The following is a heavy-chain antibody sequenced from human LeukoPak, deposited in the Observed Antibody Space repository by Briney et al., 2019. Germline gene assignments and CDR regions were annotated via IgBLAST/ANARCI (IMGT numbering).Heavy chain of an antibody. Sequence: GSSVKVSCKASGGTFSSYAISWVRQAPGQGLEWMGGIIPIFGTANYAQKFQGRVTITADESTSTAYMELSSLRSEDTAVYYCARAAYCGGDFYTFDYWGQGTLVTVSS. CDR3: ARAAYCGGDFYTFDY. D-gene: IGHD2-21*01. V-gene: IGHV1-69*01. CDR2: IIPIFGTA. J-gene: IGHJ4*02. CDR1: GGTFSSYA.